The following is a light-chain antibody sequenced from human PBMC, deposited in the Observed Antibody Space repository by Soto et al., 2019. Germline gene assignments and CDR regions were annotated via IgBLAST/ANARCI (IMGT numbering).Light chain of an antibody. J-gene: IGKJ2*01. CDR3: QQCNSTPQT. CDR1: QSISSW. V-gene: IGKV1-5*01. Sequence: GDRVTITCRASQSISSWLAWYQQKPGKAPKLLIYDASSLESGVPSRFSGSGSGTEFTLTISSLQPDDFATYYCQQCNSTPQTFGQGTKVDIK. CDR2: DAS.